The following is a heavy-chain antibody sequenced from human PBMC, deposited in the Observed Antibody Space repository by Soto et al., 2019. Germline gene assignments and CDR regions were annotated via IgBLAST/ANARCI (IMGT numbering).Heavy chain of an antibody. CDR1: GFTFSSYS. D-gene: IGHD6-19*01. Sequence: EVQLVESGGGLVKPGGSLRLSCAASGFTFSSYSMNWVRQAPGKGLEWVSSISSSSSYIYYADSVKGRFTISRDNAKNSLYLQMNSLRAEDTAVYYCARDLGQWLVPDAFDIWGQGTMVTVSS. V-gene: IGHV3-21*01. J-gene: IGHJ3*02. CDR3: ARDLGQWLVPDAFDI. CDR2: ISSSSSYI.